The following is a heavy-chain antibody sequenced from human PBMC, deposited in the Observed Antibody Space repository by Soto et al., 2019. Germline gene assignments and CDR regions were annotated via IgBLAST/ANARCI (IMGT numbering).Heavy chain of an antibody. CDR3: ARDSPAIAS. Sequence: QVQLVQSGAEVKKPGASVKVSCKASGYTFTTYAISWVRQAPGQGLEWMGWISAYNGNTNYAQKLQGRVTMTTDTATITAYMELRSLRSVDSAVYYCARDSPAIASWGQGTLVTVSS. CDR2: ISAYNGNT. J-gene: IGHJ5*02. D-gene: IGHD3-3*02. CDR1: GYTFTTYA. V-gene: IGHV1-18*01.